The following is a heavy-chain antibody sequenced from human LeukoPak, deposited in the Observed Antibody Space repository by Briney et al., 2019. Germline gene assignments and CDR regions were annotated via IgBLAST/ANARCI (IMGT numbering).Heavy chain of an antibody. CDR3: VPRAEIGQGFDI. Sequence: SVKVSCKASGGTFSSYTISWVRQAPGQGLEWMGRIIPILGIANYAQKFQGRVTITADKSTSTAYMELSSLRSEDTAVYYCVPRAEIGQGFDIWGRGTMVTVSS. V-gene: IGHV1-69*02. CDR1: GGTFSSYT. D-gene: IGHD3-10*01. CDR2: IIPILGIA. J-gene: IGHJ3*02.